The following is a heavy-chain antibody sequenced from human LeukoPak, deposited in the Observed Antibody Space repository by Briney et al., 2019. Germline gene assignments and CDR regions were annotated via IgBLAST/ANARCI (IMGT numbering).Heavy chain of an antibody. Sequence: GGSLRLSCAGSGFSFSSYGMHWVRQAPGQGLEWMGWINPNSGGTNYAQKFQGRVTMTRDTSISTAYMELSRLRSDDTAVYYCARDQRLDAGSSCGYWGQGTLVTVSS. J-gene: IGHJ4*02. V-gene: IGHV1-2*02. CDR1: GFSFSSYG. D-gene: IGHD6-13*01. CDR2: INPNSGGT. CDR3: ARDQRLDAGSSCGY.